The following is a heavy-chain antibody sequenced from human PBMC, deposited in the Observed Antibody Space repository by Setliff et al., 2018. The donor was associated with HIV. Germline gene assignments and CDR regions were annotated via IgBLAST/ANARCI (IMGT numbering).Heavy chain of an antibody. CDR3: ARFSGGSRRGFDP. CDR1: GFTFSSYW. J-gene: IGHJ5*02. CDR2: IKQDGSEK. D-gene: IGHD2-15*01. Sequence: GESLKISCAASGFTFSSYWMSWVRQAPGKGLEWVASIKQDGSEKYYVDSVKGRFTISRDNAKNSLYLQMNSLRAEDTAVYFCARFSGGSRRGFDPWGQGTLVTVSS. V-gene: IGHV3-7*01.